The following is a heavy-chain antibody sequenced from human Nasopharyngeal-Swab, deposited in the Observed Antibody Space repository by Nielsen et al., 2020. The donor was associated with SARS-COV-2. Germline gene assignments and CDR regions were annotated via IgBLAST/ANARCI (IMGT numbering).Heavy chain of an antibody. J-gene: IGHJ4*02. D-gene: IGHD4/OR15-4a*01. CDR2: IGDKAHNYAT. CDR3: TTDYYFDY. Sequence: GGSLRPSCAASGFVFSGSAIHWVRQASGKGLEWVGRIGDKAHNYATTYAASVKGRFTISRDDSKNTAFLQMDSLNTEDTALYYCTTDYYFDYWGQGTLVTVS. V-gene: IGHV3-73*01. CDR1: GFVFSGSA.